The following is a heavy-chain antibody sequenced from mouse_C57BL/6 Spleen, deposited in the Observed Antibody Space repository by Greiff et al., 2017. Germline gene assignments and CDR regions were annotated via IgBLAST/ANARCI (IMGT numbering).Heavy chain of an antibody. Sequence: VQLQQPGAELVRPGTSVKLSCKASGYTFTSYWMHWVKQRPGQGLEWIGVIDPSDSYTNYNQKFKGKATLTVDTSSSTAYMQLSSLTSEDSAVYYCARLGMVTYYFDYWGQGTTLTVSS. CDR3: ARLGMVTYYFDY. D-gene: IGHD2-2*01. CDR2: IDPSDSYT. V-gene: IGHV1-59*01. J-gene: IGHJ2*01. CDR1: GYTFTSYW.